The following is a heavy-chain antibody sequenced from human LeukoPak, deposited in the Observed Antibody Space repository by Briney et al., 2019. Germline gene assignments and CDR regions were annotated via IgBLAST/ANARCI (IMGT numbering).Heavy chain of an antibody. Sequence: GSLRLSCAASGFTFSSYEMNWVRQAPGKGLEWIGYIYYTETSYNPSLKSRVTISADTSKNQFSLKLSSVTAADTAVYYCARDVWFGAGRTFDSWGQGTLVTVSS. CDR1: GFTFSSYE. V-gene: IGHV4-59*12. CDR3: ARDVWFGAGRTFDS. CDR2: IYYTET. J-gene: IGHJ4*02. D-gene: IGHD3-10*01.